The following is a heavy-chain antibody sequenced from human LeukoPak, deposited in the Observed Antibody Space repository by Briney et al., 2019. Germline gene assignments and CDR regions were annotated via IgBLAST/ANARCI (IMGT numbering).Heavy chain of an antibody. J-gene: IGHJ6*03. V-gene: IGHV4-39*07. CDR3: AKTAITMVRGVYYYYYMDV. D-gene: IGHD3-10*01. Sequence: SETLSLTCTVSGGSISSSSYYWGWIRQPPGKGLEWIGSIYYSGSTYYNPSLKSRVTISVDTSKNQFSLKLSSVTAADTAVYYCAKTAITMVRGVYYYYYMDVWGKGTTVTVSS. CDR1: GGSISSSSYY. CDR2: IYYSGST.